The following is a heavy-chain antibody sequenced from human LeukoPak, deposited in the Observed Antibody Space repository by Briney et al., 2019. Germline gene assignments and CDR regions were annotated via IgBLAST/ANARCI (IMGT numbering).Heavy chain of an antibody. D-gene: IGHD4-17*01. CDR1: GYRFNRFW. CDR2: IYPGDSDT. V-gene: IGHV5-51*01. J-gene: IGHJ4*02. Sequence: GESLLISCKGSGYRFNRFWIGWVRQMPGKGLEWMGIIYPGDSDTRYSPSFQGQVAISADKSISTAYLQWTSLKASDSAMYYCATLRTYGDYALDYWGQGTLVTVSS. CDR3: ATLRTYGDYALDY.